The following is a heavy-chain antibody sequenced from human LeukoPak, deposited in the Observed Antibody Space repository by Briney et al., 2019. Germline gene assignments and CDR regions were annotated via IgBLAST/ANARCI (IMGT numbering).Heavy chain of an antibody. CDR2: IYPNSGGT. V-gene: IGHV1-2*02. D-gene: IGHD4-17*01. J-gene: IGHJ4*02. Sequence: GASVKVSCKASGYTFSGHYMHWVRQAPGQGLEWMGWIYPNSGGTNYAQKFQGRVTMTRDMSISTAYMELRKLKSDDTAMYYCARVVGFGDYPFDYWGQGTLVTVSS. CDR3: ARVVGFGDYPFDY. CDR1: GYTFSGHY.